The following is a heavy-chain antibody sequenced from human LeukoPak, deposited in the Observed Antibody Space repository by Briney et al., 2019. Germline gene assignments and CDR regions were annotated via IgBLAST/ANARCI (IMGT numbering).Heavy chain of an antibody. CDR2: ISGGGDST. J-gene: IGHJ4*02. D-gene: IGHD6-13*01. V-gene: IGHV3-23*01. CDR1: GFTFGSYA. Sequence: GSLRLSCAASGFTFGSYAMSWVRQAPGKGLEWVSAISGGGDSTYYADSVRGRFTISRDYSKNTLYLQMNSLRAEDTAVYYCATTRRYSSSWDRGFFDYWGQGTLVTVSS. CDR3: ATTRRYSSSWDRGFFDY.